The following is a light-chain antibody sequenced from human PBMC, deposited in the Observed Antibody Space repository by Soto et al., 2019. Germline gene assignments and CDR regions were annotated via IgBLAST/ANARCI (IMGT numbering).Light chain of an antibody. V-gene: IGKV3-20*01. CDR2: DAS. CDR1: QSVSSGY. J-gene: IGKJ2*03. CDR3: QQFGSSPNS. Sequence: EVVLTHSPGTLSLSPGERATLSCRASQSVSSGYLAWYQQKPGQAPRLLIYDASSRATGIPDRFSGSGSGTDFTITISRLEPEDFAVYYCQQFGSSPNSFGQGTKLEIK.